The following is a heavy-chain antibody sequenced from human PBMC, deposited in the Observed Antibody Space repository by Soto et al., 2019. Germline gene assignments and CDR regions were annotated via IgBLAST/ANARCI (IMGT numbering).Heavy chain of an antibody. CDR2: ISSSSSYI. CDR3: ARVSRAVAVPAP. Sequence: GGSLRLSCAASGFTFSSYSMNWVRQAPGKGLEWVSSISSSSSYIYYADSVKGRFTISRDNAKNSLYLQMNSLRAEDTAVYYCARVSRAVAVPAPWGQGTLVTVSS. V-gene: IGHV3-21*01. D-gene: IGHD6-19*01. J-gene: IGHJ5*02. CDR1: GFTFSSYS.